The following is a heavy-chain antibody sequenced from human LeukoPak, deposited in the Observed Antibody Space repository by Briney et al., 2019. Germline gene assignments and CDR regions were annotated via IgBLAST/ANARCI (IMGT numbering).Heavy chain of an antibody. CDR2: ISGSGGST. J-gene: IGHJ4*02. Sequence: GGSLRLSCAASGFTFSSYAMSWVRQAPGKGLEWVSAISGSGGSTYYADSVKGRFTISRDNSKNTLYLQMNSLRAEGTAVYYCAKDLRFLEWSSFDYWGQGTLVTVSS. CDR1: GFTFSSYA. CDR3: AKDLRFLEWSSFDY. V-gene: IGHV3-23*01. D-gene: IGHD3-3*01.